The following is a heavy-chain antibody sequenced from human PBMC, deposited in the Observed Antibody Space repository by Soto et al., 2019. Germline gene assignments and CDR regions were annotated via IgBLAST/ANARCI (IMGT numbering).Heavy chain of an antibody. CDR1: GYTFTKYA. CDR2: INGGNGNT. Sequence: ASVKVSCKASGYTFTKYAIHWVRQAPGQRLEWMGWINGGNGNTKYSQNFQGRVTITRDTSASTAYMELSSLRSEDMSIYYCARGAYSSGSYYYYGMDVWGQGTTVTVSS. V-gene: IGHV1-3*01. J-gene: IGHJ6*02. CDR3: ARGAYSSGSYYYYGMDV. D-gene: IGHD3-10*01.